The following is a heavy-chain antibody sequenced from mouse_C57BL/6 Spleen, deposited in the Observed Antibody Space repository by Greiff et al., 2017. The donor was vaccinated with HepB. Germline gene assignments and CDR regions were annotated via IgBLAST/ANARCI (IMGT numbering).Heavy chain of an antibody. CDR1: GFTFSSYA. CDR3: ARDPGTESAMDY. D-gene: IGHD4-1*01. CDR2: ISDGGSYT. V-gene: IGHV5-4*01. J-gene: IGHJ4*01. Sequence: EVMLVESGGGLVKPGGSLKLSCAASGFTFSSYAMSWVRQTPEKRLEWVATISDGGSYTYYPDNVKGRFTISRDNAKNNLYLQMSHLKSEDTAMYYCARDPGTESAMDYWGQGTSVTVSS.